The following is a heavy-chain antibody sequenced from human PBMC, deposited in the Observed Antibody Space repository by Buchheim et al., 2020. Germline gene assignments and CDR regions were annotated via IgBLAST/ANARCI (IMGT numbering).Heavy chain of an antibody. CDR2: ISSSGSTI. Sequence: VQLLESGGGLVQPGGSLRLSCAASGFTFSDYYMSWIRQAPGKGLEWVSYISSSGSTIYYADSVKGRFTISRDNAKNSLYLQMNSLRAEDTAVYYCARVVAGYSSSWYGGDYYYYYMDVWGKGTT. V-gene: IGHV3-11*01. CDR1: GFTFSDYY. CDR3: ARVVAGYSSSWYGGDYYYYYMDV. J-gene: IGHJ6*03. D-gene: IGHD6-13*01.